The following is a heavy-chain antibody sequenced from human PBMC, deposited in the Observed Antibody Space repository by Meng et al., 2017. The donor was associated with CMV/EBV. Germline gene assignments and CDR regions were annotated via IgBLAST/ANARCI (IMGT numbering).Heavy chain of an antibody. Sequence: VQLVQSGAGAKNPGASVQVYWKASCYTFTSYGISWVRQSRGQGLEWMGWISAYNRNTNYAQKRQGIVTMTTDTSTSTAYMELRSLRSDDTAVYYCARDSAVGATTFDYWGQGTLVTVSS. CDR2: ISAYNRNT. CDR1: CYTFTSYG. D-gene: IGHD1-26*01. J-gene: IGHJ4*02. V-gene: IGHV1-18*01. CDR3: ARDSAVGATTFDY.